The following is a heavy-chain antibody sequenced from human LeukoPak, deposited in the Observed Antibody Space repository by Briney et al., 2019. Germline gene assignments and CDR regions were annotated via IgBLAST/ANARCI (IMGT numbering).Heavy chain of an antibody. D-gene: IGHD4-23*01. J-gene: IGHJ4*02. Sequence: GASVKVSFKASGDIFTNYGFTWVGQAPGQGLEWMGWISAYNGNTNYAQKFQGRLTMTTDTSTSTAYMELRSLRSDDTAVYYCARESVGSLFDDWGQGSLVTVSS. CDR3: ARESVGSLFDD. V-gene: IGHV1-18*01. CDR1: GDIFTNYG. CDR2: ISAYNGNT.